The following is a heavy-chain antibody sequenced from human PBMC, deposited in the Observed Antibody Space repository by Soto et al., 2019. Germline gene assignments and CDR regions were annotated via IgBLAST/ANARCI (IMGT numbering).Heavy chain of an antibody. Sequence: QVQLVQSGAEVKKPGASVKVSCKGSGYTFTSYGISWVRQDPGQGLEWMGWISAYNGNTNYAQKLQGRVTMTTDTSTSTAYMELRSLRSDDTAVYYCAGCGVICSDYYYGMDVWGQGTTVTVSS. D-gene: IGHD2-15*01. CDR3: AGCGVICSDYYYGMDV. J-gene: IGHJ6*02. CDR1: GYTFTSYG. V-gene: IGHV1-18*01. CDR2: ISAYNGNT.